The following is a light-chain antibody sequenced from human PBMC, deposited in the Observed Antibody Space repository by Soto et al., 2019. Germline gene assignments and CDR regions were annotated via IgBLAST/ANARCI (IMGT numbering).Light chain of an antibody. V-gene: IGLV1-44*01. J-gene: IGLJ3*02. CDR2: TDD. CDR1: VSNIGSNT. CDR3: AAWDDSLSGPV. Sequence: QSVLTQPPSASGTPGQRVTISCSGSVSNIGSNTVNWYQQLPGTAPKLLIYTDDQRPSGVPDRFSGSKSGTSASLAISGLQSEDEADYHCAAWDDSLSGPVFGGGTKVTVL.